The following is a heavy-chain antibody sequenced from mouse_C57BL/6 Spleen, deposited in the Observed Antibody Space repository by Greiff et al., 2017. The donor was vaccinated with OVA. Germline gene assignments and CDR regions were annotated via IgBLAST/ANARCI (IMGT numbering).Heavy chain of an antibody. CDR2: ISNLAYSI. J-gene: IGHJ4*01. D-gene: IGHD2-4*01. V-gene: IGHV5-15*01. CDR1: GFTFSDYG. CDR3: ARRDYDGAFYAMDY. Sequence: VQVVESGGGLVQPGGSLKLSCAASGFTFSDYGMAWVRQAPRKGPEWVAFISNLAYSIYYADTVTGRFTISRGNAKNTLYLEMSSLRSEDTAMYYCARRDYDGAFYAMDYWGQGTSVTVSS.